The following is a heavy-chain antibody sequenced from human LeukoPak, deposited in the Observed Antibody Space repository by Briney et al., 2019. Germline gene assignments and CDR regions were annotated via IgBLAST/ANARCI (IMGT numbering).Heavy chain of an antibody. J-gene: IGHJ4*02. CDR2: FTGSGTGT. Sequence: PGGSLRLSCAASGFTVSSDYMSWVRQAPGKGLEWVSTFTGSGTGTYFADSVKGRFTISRDNSKNTLYLHMNILRAEDTAVYYCAKGMTTVTGFFDYWGQGALVTVSS. CDR1: GFTVSSDY. CDR3: AKGMTTVTGFFDY. D-gene: IGHD4-17*01. V-gene: IGHV3-23*01.